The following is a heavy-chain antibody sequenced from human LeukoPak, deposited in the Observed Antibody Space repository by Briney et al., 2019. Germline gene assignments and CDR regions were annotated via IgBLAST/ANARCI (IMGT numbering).Heavy chain of an antibody. Sequence: ASVKVSCMASGYTVTSHDIYWVRQATGQGLKGMGWMNPNSDNTGYAQNLQGRVAMTTNNSITTAYTDVNSVTTDDTAVYYCARGRGSYPPIDSWGQGTLVTVSS. CDR1: GYTVTSHD. CDR3: ARGRGSYPPIDS. J-gene: IGHJ5*01. D-gene: IGHD1-26*01. V-gene: IGHV1-8*01. CDR2: MNPNSDNT.